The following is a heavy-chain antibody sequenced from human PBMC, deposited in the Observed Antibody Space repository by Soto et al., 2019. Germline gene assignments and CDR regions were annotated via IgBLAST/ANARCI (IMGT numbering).Heavy chain of an antibody. Sequence: GGSLRLSCAASGFTFSSYGMHWVRQAPGKGLEWVAVISYDGSNKYYADSVKGRFTISRDNSKNTLYLQMNSLRAEDTAVYYCARGGYSRRGGYYYGMDVWGQGTTVTVSS. J-gene: IGHJ6*02. CDR1: GFTFSSYG. V-gene: IGHV3-30*03. CDR2: ISYDGSNK. CDR3: ARGGYSRRGGYYYGMDV. D-gene: IGHD5-18*01.